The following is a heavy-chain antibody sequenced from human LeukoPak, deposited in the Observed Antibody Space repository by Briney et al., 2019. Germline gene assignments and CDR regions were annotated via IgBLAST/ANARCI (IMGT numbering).Heavy chain of an antibody. CDR2: IYYSGGT. Sequence: SETLSLTCTVSGVSISSSSYYWGWIRQPPGKGLEWIGSIYYSGGTYYNPSLKSRVTISVDTSKNQFSLKLSSVTAADTAVYYCARQKGSPDYWGQGTLVTVSS. CDR3: ARQKGSPDY. CDR1: GVSISSSSYY. V-gene: IGHV4-39*01. J-gene: IGHJ4*02.